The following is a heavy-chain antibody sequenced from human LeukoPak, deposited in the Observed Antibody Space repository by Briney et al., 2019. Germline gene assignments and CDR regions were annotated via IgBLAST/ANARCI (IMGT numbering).Heavy chain of an antibody. CDR3: ARDQGSARGNTYGIDY. CDR1: GFIFSSSS. CDR2: ISSSSSTI. D-gene: IGHD4-23*01. V-gene: IGHV3-48*04. J-gene: IGHJ4*02. Sequence: GGSLRLSCAASGFIFSSSSMSWVRQALGKGLEWVSYISSSSSTIYYADSVKGRFTISRDNAKNSLSLQMNSLRAEDTAVYYCARDQGSARGNTYGIDYWGQGTLVTVSS.